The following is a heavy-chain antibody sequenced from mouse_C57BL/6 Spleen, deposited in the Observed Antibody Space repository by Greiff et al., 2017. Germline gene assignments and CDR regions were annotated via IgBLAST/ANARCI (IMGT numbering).Heavy chain of an antibody. J-gene: IGHJ1*03. CDR3: ARAAGYFDV. CDR1: GFTFSDYY. Sequence: EVKLVESEGGLVQPGSSMKLSCTASGFTFSDYYMAWVRQVPEKGLEWVANINYDGSSTYYLDSLKSRFIISRDNAKNILYLQMSSLKSEDTATYYCARAAGYFDVWGTGTTVTVSS. V-gene: IGHV5-16*01. CDR2: INYDGSST.